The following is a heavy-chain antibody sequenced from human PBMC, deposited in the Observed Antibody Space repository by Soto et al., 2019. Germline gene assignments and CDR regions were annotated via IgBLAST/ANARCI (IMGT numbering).Heavy chain of an antibody. CDR2: IIPIFGTA. CDR1: GGTFSSYA. CDR3: ARSVRHYDILQV. D-gene: IGHD3-9*01. V-gene: IGHV1-69*13. Sequence: SVKVSCKASGGTFSSYAISWVRQAPGQGLEWMGGIIPIFGTANYAQKFQGRVTITADESTSTAYMELSSLRSEDTAVYYCARSVRHYDILQVCGQGTLGTVSS. J-gene: IGHJ4*02.